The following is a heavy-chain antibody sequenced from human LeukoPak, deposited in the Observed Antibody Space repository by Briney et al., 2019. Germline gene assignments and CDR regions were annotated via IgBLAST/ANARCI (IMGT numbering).Heavy chain of an antibody. D-gene: IGHD2-2*01. J-gene: IGHJ6*03. CDR1: GYTFTGYY. CDR2: INPNSGGT. V-gene: IGHV1-2*02. Sequence: ASVKVSCKASGYTFTGYYMHWVRQAPGQGLEWMGWINPNSGGTNYAQKFQGGVTMTRDTSISTAYMELSRLRSDDTAVYYCARGSSTRTRYYYMDVWGKGTTVTVSS. CDR3: ARGSSTRTRYYYMDV.